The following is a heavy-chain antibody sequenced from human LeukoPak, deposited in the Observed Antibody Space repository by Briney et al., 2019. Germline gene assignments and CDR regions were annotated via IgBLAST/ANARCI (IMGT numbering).Heavy chain of an antibody. CDR2: INPNRGGT. J-gene: IGHJ5*02. V-gene: IGHV1-2*04. CDR3: ARGSYYYGSGFKDTNWFDP. D-gene: IGHD3-10*01. CDR1: GYTFTGYY. Sequence: GASVKVSCRASGYTFTGYYMHGVRQAPGRGLEWVGWINPNRGGTNYAQKFQGWVTMTRDTSISTAYMELSRLRSDDTAVYYCARGSYYYGSGFKDTNWFDPWGQGTLVTVSS.